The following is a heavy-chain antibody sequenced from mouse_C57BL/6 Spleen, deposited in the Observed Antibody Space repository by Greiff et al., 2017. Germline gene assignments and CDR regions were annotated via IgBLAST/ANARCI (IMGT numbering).Heavy chain of an antibody. CDR3: ARLERDGAMDY. D-gene: IGHD3-3*01. J-gene: IGHJ4*01. Sequence: VMLVESGPELVKPGASVKISCKASGYAFSSSWMNWVKQRPGKGLEWIGRIYPGDGDTNYNGKFKGKATLTADKSSSTAYMQLSSLTSEDSAVYFCARLERDGAMDYWGQGTSVTVSS. CDR2: IYPGDGDT. CDR1: GYAFSSSW. V-gene: IGHV1-82*01.